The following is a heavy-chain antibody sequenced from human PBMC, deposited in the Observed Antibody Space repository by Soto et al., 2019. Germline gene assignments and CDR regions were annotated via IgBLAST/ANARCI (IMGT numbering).Heavy chain of an antibody. D-gene: IGHD4-4*01. J-gene: IGHJ6*02. CDR2: VYYNGGS. CDR1: GGSIDGYN. Sequence: QVQLQESGPGLVKPSETLSLTCTVSGGSIDGYNCAWIRQPPGKALEWVGYVYYNGGSSYNPSLKSRVTLSMDTSKSQFSLQLRSVTAADTAVYYCAGQGLGNLHGLVDVWGRGTTVTVSS. V-gene: IGHV4-59*08. CDR3: AGQGLGNLHGLVDV.